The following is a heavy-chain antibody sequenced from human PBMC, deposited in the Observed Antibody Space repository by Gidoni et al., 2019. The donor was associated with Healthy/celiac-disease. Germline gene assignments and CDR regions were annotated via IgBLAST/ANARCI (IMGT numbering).Heavy chain of an antibody. V-gene: IGHV3-20*04. CDR1: GFTFDDYG. Sequence: EVQLVESGGGVVRPGGSLRLSCAASGFTFDDYGLSWVRQAPGKGLEWVSGINWNGGSTGYADSVKGRFTISRDNAKNSLYLQMNSLRAEDTALYYCARDAGKGEWFGELFSDDAFDIWGQGTMVTVSS. CDR3: ARDAGKGEWFGELFSDDAFDI. CDR2: INWNGGST. J-gene: IGHJ3*02. D-gene: IGHD3-10*01.